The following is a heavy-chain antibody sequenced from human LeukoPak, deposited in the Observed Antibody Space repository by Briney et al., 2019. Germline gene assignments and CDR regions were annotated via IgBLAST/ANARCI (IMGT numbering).Heavy chain of an antibody. CDR3: AKDLFDDSSGYGVDY. CDR1: GFTFSSYS. D-gene: IGHD3-22*01. CDR2: ISSSSSTI. V-gene: IGHV3-48*04. Sequence: GGSLRLSCAASGFTFSSYSMNWVRQAPGKGLEWVSYISSSSSTIYYADSVKGRFTISRDNAKNSLYLQMNSLRAEDTAVYYCAKDLFDDSSGYGVDYWGQGTLVSVSS. J-gene: IGHJ4*02.